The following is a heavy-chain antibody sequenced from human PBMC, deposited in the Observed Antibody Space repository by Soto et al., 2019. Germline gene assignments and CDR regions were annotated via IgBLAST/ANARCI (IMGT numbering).Heavy chain of an antibody. V-gene: IGHV4-59*12. CDR3: ARDPGYSLDY. D-gene: IGHD5-18*01. J-gene: IGHJ4*02. CDR2: IYHSGSS. CDR1: WGSSRDYD. Sequence: TVAWGSSRDYDWRRIRQPPGKGLEWIGYIYHSGSSNYNPSLKSRVTILLDTSKNQFSLQLNSVTPEDTAVYYCARDPGYSLDYWGQGTLVTVSS.